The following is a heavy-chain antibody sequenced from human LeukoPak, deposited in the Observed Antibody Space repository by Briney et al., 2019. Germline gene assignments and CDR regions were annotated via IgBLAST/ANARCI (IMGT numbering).Heavy chain of an antibody. CDR2: GNSDGSWT. CDR3: ARGLLKVGTSGDRWFGP. CDR1: GFTFSSYW. D-gene: IGHD1-1*01. V-gene: IGHV3-74*01. Sequence: PWESLRLSCATSGFTFSSYWMHWVRQAPGTGLVWVSSGNSDGSWTTYAGSVKGRFTISRDNAKNTLYLQMSSLRAEDTAVYYCARGLLKVGTSGDRWFGPWGQGTLVTVSS. J-gene: IGHJ5*02.